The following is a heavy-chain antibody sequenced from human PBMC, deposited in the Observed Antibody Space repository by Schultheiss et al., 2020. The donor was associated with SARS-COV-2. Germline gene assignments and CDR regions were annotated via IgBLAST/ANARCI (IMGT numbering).Heavy chain of an antibody. CDR1: GFTFRSYA. D-gene: IGHD4/OR15-4a*01. CDR2: ITGNGAST. V-gene: IGHV3-23*01. J-gene: IGHJ4*02. CDR3: ARGGVDYSDEFDY. Sequence: GGSLRLSCAASGFTFRSYAMTWVRQAPGKGLQWVSAITGNGASTFYADSVKGRFTISRENAKNSLYLQMNSLRAEDTAVYYCARGGVDYSDEFDYWGQGTLVTVSS.